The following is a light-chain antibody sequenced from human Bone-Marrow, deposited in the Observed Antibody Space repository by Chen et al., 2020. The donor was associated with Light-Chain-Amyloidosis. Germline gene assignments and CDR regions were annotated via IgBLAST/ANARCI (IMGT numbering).Light chain of an antibody. Sequence: DIVMTQSPASLAVSLGERATINCKSSRSVLYSSNNKNYLAWYQQEPGQPPMLLIYWASTRESGVPDRFSGSGSGTDFTLTISSLQAEDVAVYYCQQYYSTPLTFGQGTKVEIK. J-gene: IGKJ1*01. CDR3: QQYYSTPLT. CDR1: RSVLYSSNNKNY. V-gene: IGKV4-1*01. CDR2: WAS.